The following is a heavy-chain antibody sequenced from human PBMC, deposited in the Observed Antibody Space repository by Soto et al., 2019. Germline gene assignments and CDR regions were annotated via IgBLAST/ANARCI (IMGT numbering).Heavy chain of an antibody. CDR2: IYGVDSQN. J-gene: IGHJ4*01. Sequence: VGSLKISCNSFGYSFAAYWIGWGRQMPGKGLEWMGIIYGVDSQNIYSPSFQGQVTISVDRSISTAYLQWSGLKVSDTAVYYCARGVGGSLVYFDYWGHGTLVTVSS. CDR1: GYSFAAYW. D-gene: IGHD2-15*01. V-gene: IGHV5-51*01. CDR3: ARGVGGSLVYFDY.